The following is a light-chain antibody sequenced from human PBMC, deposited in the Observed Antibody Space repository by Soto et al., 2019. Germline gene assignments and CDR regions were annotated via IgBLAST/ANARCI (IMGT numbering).Light chain of an antibody. Sequence: EIVMTQSPATLSVSPGERATLSCRASQTISTNLDWYQQKHGQAPRLLISGASTRATGIPGRCSGSGSGTEFTLTSSSRQAEDVAGYYGQQYTNWPLTFGGGTKVEIK. CDR3: QQYTNWPLT. V-gene: IGKV3-15*01. CDR2: GAS. CDR1: QTISTN. J-gene: IGKJ4*02.